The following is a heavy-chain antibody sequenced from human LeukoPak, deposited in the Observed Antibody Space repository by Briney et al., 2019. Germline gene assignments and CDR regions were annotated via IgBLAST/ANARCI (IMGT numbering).Heavy chain of an antibody. J-gene: IGHJ4*02. D-gene: IGHD1-20*01. V-gene: IGHV4-59*12. Sequence: SETLSLTCTVSGGSISSYYWSWIRQPPGKGLEGIGYIYYSGSTNYNPSLKSRVTISVDTSKNQFSLKLSSVTAAATAVYYCARDNWNDDGYFDYWGQGTLVTVSS. CDR3: ARDNWNDDGYFDY. CDR1: GGSISSYY. CDR2: IYYSGST.